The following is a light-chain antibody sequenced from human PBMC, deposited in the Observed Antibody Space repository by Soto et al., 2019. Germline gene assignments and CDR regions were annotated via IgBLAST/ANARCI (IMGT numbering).Light chain of an antibody. V-gene: IGLV1-40*01. CDR1: SSNIGAGYD. CDR2: VNT. J-gene: IGLJ1*01. CDR3: QSYDSSLSGYV. Sequence: QSVLTQPPSVSGAPGQRVTISSTGSSSNIGAGYDVHWYQQLPGTAPKLLIYVNTNRPSGVPGRFSGSKSGTSASLAITGVQAEDEADYYCQSYDSSLSGYVFGTGTKVTVL.